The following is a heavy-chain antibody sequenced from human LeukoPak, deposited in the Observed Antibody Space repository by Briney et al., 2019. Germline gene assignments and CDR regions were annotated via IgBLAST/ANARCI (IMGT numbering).Heavy chain of an antibody. CDR2: IYPADSDT. V-gene: IGHV5-51*01. CDR3: ARLRDYYDSSGYYRESYYFDY. Sequence: GESLKISCQGSGYNFATYWIGWLRQVPGEGLEWMGLIYPADSDTRYSPSFRGQVTISADKSISTAYLQWSSLKASDTAMYYCARLRDYYDSSGYYRESYYFDYWGQGTLVTVSS. J-gene: IGHJ4*02. CDR1: GYNFATYW. D-gene: IGHD3-22*01.